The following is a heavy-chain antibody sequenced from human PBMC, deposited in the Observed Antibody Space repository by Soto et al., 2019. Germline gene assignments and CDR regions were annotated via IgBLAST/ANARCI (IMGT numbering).Heavy chain of an antibody. V-gene: IGHV3-66*01. Sequence: EVQVVESGGGLVQPGGSLRLSCAASGFTVSSNYMSWVRQAPGKGLEWVSVIYSGGSTYYADSVKGRFTISRDNPKNKLYLQMNSLRAEDTAVYYCARDGIAVAGSIVADWYFDLWGRGTLVTVSS. CDR2: IYSGGST. CDR1: GFTVSSNY. D-gene: IGHD6-19*01. J-gene: IGHJ2*01. CDR3: ARDGIAVAGSIVADWYFDL.